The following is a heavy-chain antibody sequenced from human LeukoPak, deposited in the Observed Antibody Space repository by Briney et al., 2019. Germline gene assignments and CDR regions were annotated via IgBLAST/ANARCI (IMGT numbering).Heavy chain of an antibody. CDR3: AKDLSYGMDV. CDR2: LSGSGDSA. J-gene: IGHJ6*02. CDR1: GFSFSSYA. V-gene: IGHV3-23*01. Sequence: GGSLRLSCAASGFSFSSYAMSWVRQAPGKGLEWVSALSGSGDSAYYVDSVKGRFTNSRDNSKNTLYLRVNSLRVEDTAVYYCAKDLSYGMDVWGQGTTVTVSS.